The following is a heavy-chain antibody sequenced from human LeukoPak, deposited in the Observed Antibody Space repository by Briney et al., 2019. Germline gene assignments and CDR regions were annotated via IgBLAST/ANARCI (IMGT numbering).Heavy chain of an antibody. Sequence: PSETLSLTCTVSGGSISSYYWNWLRQPPGKGLEYIGYTHYSGSTNYNPSLKSRVTISLDTSGNQFPLKLSSVSAADTAVYYCASGYCGGACQLGGVDMWGQGTMVTVSS. J-gene: IGHJ3*02. CDR1: GGSISSYY. CDR3: ASGYCGGACQLGGVDM. D-gene: IGHD2-21*02. CDR2: THYSGST. V-gene: IGHV4-59*01.